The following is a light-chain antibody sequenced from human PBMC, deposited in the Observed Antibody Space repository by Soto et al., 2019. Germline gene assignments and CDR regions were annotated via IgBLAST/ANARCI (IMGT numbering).Light chain of an antibody. CDR3: QQYNSYWS. CDR2: DAS. CDR1: QSISSW. J-gene: IGKJ1*01. Sequence: GDRVTITCRASQSISSWVAWYQQKPGKAPKLLIYDASSLESGVPSRFSGSGSGTEFTLTISSLQPDEFATYYCQQYNSYWSFGQGTKVDIK. V-gene: IGKV1-5*01.